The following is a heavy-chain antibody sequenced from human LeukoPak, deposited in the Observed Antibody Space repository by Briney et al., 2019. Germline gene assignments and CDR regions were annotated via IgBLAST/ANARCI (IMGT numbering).Heavy chain of an antibody. CDR2: ISWNSGSI. Sequence: PGGSLRLSCAASGFTFSGYAMSWVRQAPGMGLEWVSGISWNSGSIGYADSVKGRFTISRDNAKNSLYLQMNSLRAEDTALYYCAKGRGSSSWYYFDYWGQGTLVTVSS. V-gene: IGHV3-9*01. CDR3: AKGRGSSSWYYFDY. CDR1: GFTFSGYA. J-gene: IGHJ4*02. D-gene: IGHD6-13*01.